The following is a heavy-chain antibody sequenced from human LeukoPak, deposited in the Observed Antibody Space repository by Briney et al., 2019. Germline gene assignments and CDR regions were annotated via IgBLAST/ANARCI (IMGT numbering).Heavy chain of an antibody. Sequence: TSETLSLTCTVSGGSISCYYWSWIRQPPGKGLEWIGYIYYSGSTNYNPSLKSRVTISVDTSKIQFSLKLRPVAAADPAVYYCARSYGSGSYYIGWGQGTLVTVSS. V-gene: IGHV4-59*01. CDR3: ARSYGSGSYYIG. D-gene: IGHD3-10*01. CDR1: GGSISCYY. J-gene: IGHJ4*02. CDR2: IYYSGST.